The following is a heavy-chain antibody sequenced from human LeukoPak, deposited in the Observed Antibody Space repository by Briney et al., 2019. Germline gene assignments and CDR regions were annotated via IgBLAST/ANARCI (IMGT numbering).Heavy chain of an antibody. CDR2: INSRGTTI. Sequence: GGSLRLSCAASGFTFSSYEMNWVRQSPGKGLEWVAYINSRGTTIYYADSVKGRFTISRGNAKNSLYLQMNSLRADDSAVYYCARDDPRIAVEVGDYWGQGTLVTVSS. V-gene: IGHV3-48*03. CDR3: ARDDPRIAVEVGDY. CDR1: GFTFSSYE. J-gene: IGHJ4*02. D-gene: IGHD6-19*01.